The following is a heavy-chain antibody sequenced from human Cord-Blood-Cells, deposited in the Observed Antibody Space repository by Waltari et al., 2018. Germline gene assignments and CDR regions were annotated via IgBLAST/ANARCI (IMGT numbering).Heavy chain of an antibody. V-gene: IGHV3-23*01. D-gene: IGHD2-2*01. Sequence: LESGGGLVQPGGSLRLSCAASGFNFSSYAMSWVRQAPGKGLEWVSAISGSGGSTYYAESVKGRFTISRDNSKNTLYLQMNSLRAEDTAVYYCALSKIGFYWYFGLWGRGTLVTVSS. CDR2: ISGSGGST. CDR3: ALSKIGFYWYFGL. CDR1: GFNFSSYA. J-gene: IGHJ2*01.